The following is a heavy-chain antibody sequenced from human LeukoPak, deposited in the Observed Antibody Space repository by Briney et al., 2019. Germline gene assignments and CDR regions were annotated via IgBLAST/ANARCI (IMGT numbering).Heavy chain of an antibody. CDR3: ARLAASSGWFENWFDP. CDR2: TYYRSKWYK. D-gene: IGHD6-19*01. Sequence: SQTLSLTCAISGDSVSSNSAAWNWIRQSPSRGLEWLGRTYYRSKWYKDYAVSVKSRITINPDTSKNQFSLQLNSVTPEDTAVYYCARLAASSGWFENWFDPWGQGTLVTVSS. V-gene: IGHV6-1*01. J-gene: IGHJ5*02. CDR1: GDSVSSNSAA.